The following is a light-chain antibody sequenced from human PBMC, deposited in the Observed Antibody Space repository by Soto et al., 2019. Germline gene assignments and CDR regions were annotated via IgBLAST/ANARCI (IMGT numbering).Light chain of an antibody. CDR1: QSISIY. V-gene: IGKV1-39*01. CDR3: QQSYSTPT. J-gene: IGKJ4*01. CDR2: AGS. Sequence: DIQMTQSPASLSASVGDRVTITCRASQSISIYLNWYQHKPGKAPILLVYAGSSLQGGVPSRFGGSGSGTDFTLTITSLQPEDFATYYCQQSYSTPTFGGGTKVDIK.